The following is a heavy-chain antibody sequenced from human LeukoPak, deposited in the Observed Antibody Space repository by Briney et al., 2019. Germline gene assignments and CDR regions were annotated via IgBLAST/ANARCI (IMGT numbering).Heavy chain of an antibody. CDR2: IYTSGST. D-gene: IGHD6-13*01. J-gene: IGHJ4*02. CDR3: ARDLGGYSSSWYGPTL. V-gene: IGHV4-4*07. Sequence: WETLSLTCTVSGGSISSYYWSWIRQPAGKGLEWIGRIYTSGSTNYNPSLKSRVTMSVDTSKNQFSLKLSSVTAADTAVYYCARDLGGYSSSWYGPTLWGPGTLVTVSS. CDR1: GGSISSYY.